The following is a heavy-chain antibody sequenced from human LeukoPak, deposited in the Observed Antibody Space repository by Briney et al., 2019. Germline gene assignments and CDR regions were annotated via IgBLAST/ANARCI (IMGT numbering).Heavy chain of an antibody. CDR3: ARQPSSQQLVHFDY. CDR1: GGSISSYY. D-gene: IGHD6-13*01. J-gene: IGHJ4*02. Sequence: PSETLSLTCTVSGGSISSYYWGWIRQPPGKGLERIGSIYYSGRTYYNPSLKSRVTISVDTSKNQFSLKLSSVTAADTAVYYCARQPSSQQLVHFDYWGQGTLVTVSS. CDR2: IYYSGRT. V-gene: IGHV4-39*01.